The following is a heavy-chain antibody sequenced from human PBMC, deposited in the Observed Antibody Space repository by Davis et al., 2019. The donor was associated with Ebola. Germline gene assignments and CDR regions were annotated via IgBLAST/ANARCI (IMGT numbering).Heavy chain of an antibody. V-gene: IGHV3-9*01. CDR1: GFTFSSYW. J-gene: IGHJ6*02. D-gene: IGHD1-1*01. CDR3: AKDTARYPIGIMDV. CDR2: ISWNSGSI. Sequence: PGGSLRLSCAASGFTFSSYWMHWVRQAPGKGLEWVSGISWNSGSIGYADSVKGRFTISRDNAKNSLYLQMNSLRAEDTALYYCAKDTARYPIGIMDVWGQGTTVTVSS.